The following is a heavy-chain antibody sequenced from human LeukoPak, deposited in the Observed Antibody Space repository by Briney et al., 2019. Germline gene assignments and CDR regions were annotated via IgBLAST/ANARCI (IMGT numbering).Heavy chain of an antibody. J-gene: IGHJ4*02. CDR3: ARRGGSSSRRSPIDY. CDR2: IKQDGSQR. D-gene: IGHD6-6*01. CDR1: GFTFSDYW. Sequence: GPLRLSCTASGFTFSDYWMTWVRQAPGKGPEWVANIKQDGSQRYYVDSVRGRFTISRDNAKNSLFLQMNGLRAEDTAVYYCARRGGSSSRRSPIDYWGQGTLVTVSS. V-gene: IGHV3-7*01.